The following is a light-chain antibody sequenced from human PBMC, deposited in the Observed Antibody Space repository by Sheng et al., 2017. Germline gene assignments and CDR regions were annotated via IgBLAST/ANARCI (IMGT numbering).Light chain of an antibody. J-gene: IGKJ2*01. CDR2: WAS. CDR3: QQYYTIPYT. CDR1: QSISRW. Sequence: DIQMTQSPPTLSASVGDRVTITCRASQSISRWLAWYQQKPGQPPKLLIYWASTRESGVPDRFSGSGSGTDFTLTISSLQAEDVAVYYCQQYYTIPYTFGLGDQAGDQT. V-gene: IGKV1-5*03.